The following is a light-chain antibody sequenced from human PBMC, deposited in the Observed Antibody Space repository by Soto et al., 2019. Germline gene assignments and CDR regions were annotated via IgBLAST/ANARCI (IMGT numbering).Light chain of an antibody. CDR1: SSNIGNNY. J-gene: IGLJ2*01. V-gene: IGLV1-51*01. CDR3: GTWDSSLSAVV. CDR2: DNN. Sequence: QSVLTQPPSWSAAPGQKVTISCSRSSSNIGNNYVSWYQQLPGTAPKLLIYDNNKRPSGIPDRFSGSKSGTSATLGITGLQTGDEADYYCGTWDSSLSAVVFGGGTKVTVL.